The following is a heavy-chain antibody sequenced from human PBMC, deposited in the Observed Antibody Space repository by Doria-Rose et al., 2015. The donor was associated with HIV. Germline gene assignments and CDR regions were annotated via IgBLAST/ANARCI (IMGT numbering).Heavy chain of an antibody. CDR2: ISWNSDTI. J-gene: IGHJ3*02. D-gene: IGHD2-21*02. Sequence: RFDDYAMHWVRQTPGKGLEWVAGISWNSDTIDYADSVKGRFTISRDNAKNSLYLQMNSPRAEDTALYYCTKRRGVTDIDSFDIWGQGTMVIVSS. CDR3: TKRRGVTDIDSFDI. CDR1: RFDDYA. V-gene: IGHV3-9*01.